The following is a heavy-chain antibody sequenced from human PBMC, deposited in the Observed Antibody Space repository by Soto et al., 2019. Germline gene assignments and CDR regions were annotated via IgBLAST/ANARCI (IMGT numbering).Heavy chain of an antibody. J-gene: IGHJ4*02. CDR1: GFSLSTSGVG. Sequence: QITLKESGPTLVKPTQTLTLTCTFSGFSLSTSGVGVGWIRQPPGKALEWLALIYWDDDKRYSPSLKSRLTITKDISKNQVVLTMTNMDPVDTATYYCAHRQTYCGGNCYSGFDYWGQGTLVTVSS. CDR2: IYWDDDK. CDR3: AHRQTYCGGNCYSGFDY. V-gene: IGHV2-5*02. D-gene: IGHD2-21*02.